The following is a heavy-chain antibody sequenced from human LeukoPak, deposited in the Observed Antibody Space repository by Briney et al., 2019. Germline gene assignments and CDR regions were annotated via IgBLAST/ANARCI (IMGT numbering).Heavy chain of an antibody. Sequence: PGGSLRLSCAASGFTFSSYAMSWVRQAPGKGLEWVSAISGSGGSTYYADSVKGRFTISRDNSKNTLYLQMNSLRSEDTAVYYCATVVGPRIAVAGTPNWFGPWGQGTLVTVSS. J-gene: IGHJ5*02. CDR3: ATVVGPRIAVAGTPNWFGP. D-gene: IGHD6-19*01. V-gene: IGHV3-23*01. CDR1: GFTFSSYA. CDR2: ISGSGGST.